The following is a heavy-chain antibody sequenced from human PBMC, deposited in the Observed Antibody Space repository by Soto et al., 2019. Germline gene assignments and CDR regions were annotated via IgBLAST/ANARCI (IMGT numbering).Heavy chain of an antibody. J-gene: IGHJ4*02. V-gene: IGHV4-4*02. CDR1: GGSISSSNW. CDR3: ATVDGWYRDYYFDY. Sequence: PSETLSLTCAVSGGSISSSNWWSWVRQPPGKGLEWIGEIYHSGSSNYNPYLKSRVTISVDKSKNQFSLKLSSVTAADTAVYYCATVDGWYRDYYFDYWGQGALVTVSS. D-gene: IGHD6-19*01. CDR2: IYHSGSS.